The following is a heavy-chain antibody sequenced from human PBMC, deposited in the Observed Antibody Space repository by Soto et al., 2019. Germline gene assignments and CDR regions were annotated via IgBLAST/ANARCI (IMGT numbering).Heavy chain of an antibody. V-gene: IGHV1-69*13. J-gene: IGHJ4*02. CDR1: GGTFSSYA. D-gene: IGHD5-12*01. CDR3: ARNVGDGYNYFY. Sequence: SVKVSCKASGGTFSSYAISWVRQAPGQGLEWMGGTIPIFGTANYAQKFQGRVTITADESTSTAYMELSSLRSEDTAVYYCARNVGDGYNYFYWGQGTLVTVSS. CDR2: TIPIFGTA.